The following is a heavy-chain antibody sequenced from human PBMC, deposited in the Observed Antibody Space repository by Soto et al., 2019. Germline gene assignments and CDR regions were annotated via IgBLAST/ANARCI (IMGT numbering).Heavy chain of an antibody. CDR3: ARDKDTSSWTGFDF. Sequence: LRLSCAASGFTFATYAMSWVRQAPGKGLEWVSAISATGISTHYADSVKGRVTISRDNSANTLSLEMSSQTAEDTAVYYCARDKDTSSWTGFDFWGHGTLVTVSS. CDR1: GFTFATYA. J-gene: IGHJ4*01. V-gene: IGHV3-23*01. CDR2: ISATGIST. D-gene: IGHD1-1*01.